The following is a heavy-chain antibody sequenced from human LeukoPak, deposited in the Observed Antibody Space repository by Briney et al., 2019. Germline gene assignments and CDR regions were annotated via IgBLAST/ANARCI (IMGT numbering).Heavy chain of an antibody. J-gene: IGHJ5*02. Sequence: SETLSLTCTVSGGSISSSSYYWGWLRQPPGTGLEWIGSIYYSGSTYYNPSLKSRVTMSVDTSKKQFSLKLSSVTAADTAVYYCARHAVEAASRWFDPWGQGTLVTVSS. CDR3: ARHAVEAASRWFDP. CDR2: IYYSGST. D-gene: IGHD1-1*01. V-gene: IGHV4-39*01. CDR1: GGSISSSSYY.